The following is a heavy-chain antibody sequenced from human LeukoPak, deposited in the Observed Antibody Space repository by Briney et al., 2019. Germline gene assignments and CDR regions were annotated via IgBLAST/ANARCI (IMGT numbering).Heavy chain of an antibody. Sequence: GASVKVSCKASGYTFTSYDINWVRQATGQGLEWMGWMNPNSGGTNYAQKFQGRVTMTRDTSISTAYMELSRLRSDDTAVYYCARDRSTLNRGGMTGYLGYWGQGTLVTVSS. CDR1: GYTFTSYD. J-gene: IGHJ4*02. V-gene: IGHV1-2*02. CDR3: ARDRSTLNRGGMTGYLGY. D-gene: IGHD3-9*01. CDR2: MNPNSGGT.